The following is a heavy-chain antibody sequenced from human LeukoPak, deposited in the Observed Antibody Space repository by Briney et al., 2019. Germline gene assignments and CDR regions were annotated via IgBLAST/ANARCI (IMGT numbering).Heavy chain of an antibody. CDR3: ASAYLDAYCGGDCYSGYFDY. CDR2: ISYDGSNK. V-gene: IGHV3-30*01. CDR1: GFTFSSYA. D-gene: IGHD2-21*02. Sequence: GGSLRLSCAASGFTFSSYAMHWVRQAPGKGLEWVAVISYDGSNKYYADSVKGRFTISRDNSKNTLYLQMNSLRAEDTAVYYCASAYLDAYCGGDCYSGYFDYWGQGTLVTVSS. J-gene: IGHJ4*02.